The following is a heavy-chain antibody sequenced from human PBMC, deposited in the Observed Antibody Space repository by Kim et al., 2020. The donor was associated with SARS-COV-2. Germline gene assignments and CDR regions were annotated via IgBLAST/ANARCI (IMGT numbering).Heavy chain of an antibody. Sequence: GGSLRLSCAASGFTFSSFAMSWVRQAPGKGLEWVSGISDSGDKTYFQHSVKGRFTISRDNSKNTLYLQMSSLRVEDTAIYYCAKDQRAKMTHDGPFNYWGQGTLVTVS. CDR2: ISDSGDKT. J-gene: IGHJ4*02. V-gene: IGHV3-23*01. CDR3: AKDQRAKMTHDGPFNY. D-gene: IGHD6-25*01. CDR1: GFTFSSFA.